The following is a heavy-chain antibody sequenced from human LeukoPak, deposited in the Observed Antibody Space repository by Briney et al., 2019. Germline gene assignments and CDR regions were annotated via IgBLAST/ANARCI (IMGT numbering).Heavy chain of an antibody. D-gene: IGHD3-10*01. J-gene: IGHJ4*02. Sequence: ASVKVSCKASGYTFTGYYMHWVRQAPGQGLEWMGGIIPIFGTANYAQKFQGRVTITADKSTSTAYMELSSLRSEDTAVYYCSGSYYNNVFRFDYWGQGTLVTVSS. CDR3: SGSYYNNVFRFDY. CDR1: GYTFTGYY. CDR2: IIPIFGTA. V-gene: IGHV1-69*06.